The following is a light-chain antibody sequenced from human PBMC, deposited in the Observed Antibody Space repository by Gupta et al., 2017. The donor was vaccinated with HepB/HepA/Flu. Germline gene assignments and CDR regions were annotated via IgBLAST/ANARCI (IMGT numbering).Light chain of an antibody. CDR2: AAS. Sequence: DIQMTQSPSSLSASLGDRVTISCRASETINTFLNWYQQRPGKAPRLLIYAASSLQSGIPSRFNGSGSGTDFTLTISSLQPEDFATYYCQHTDSSPPWTFGQGTKVEMK. V-gene: IGKV1-39*01. CDR1: ETINTF. CDR3: QHTDSSPPWT. J-gene: IGKJ1*01.